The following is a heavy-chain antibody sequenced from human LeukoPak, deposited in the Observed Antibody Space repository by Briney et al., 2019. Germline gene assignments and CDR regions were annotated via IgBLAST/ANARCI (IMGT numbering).Heavy chain of an antibody. V-gene: IGHV3-30*02. Sequence: GGSLTLPCAASGFTFSSYGMHWVRQAPGEGLEWVAFIRYDGSNKYYADSVKGRFTISRDNSKNTLYLQMNSLRAEDTAVYYCAKPPYGSGTYLFDYWGQASLVSVSS. D-gene: IGHD3-10*01. J-gene: IGHJ4*02. CDR3: AKPPYGSGTYLFDY. CDR2: IRYDGSNK. CDR1: GFTFSSYG.